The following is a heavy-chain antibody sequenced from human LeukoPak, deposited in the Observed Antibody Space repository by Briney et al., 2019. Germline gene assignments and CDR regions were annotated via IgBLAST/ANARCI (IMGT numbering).Heavy chain of an antibody. J-gene: IGHJ6*04. V-gene: IGHV1-2*02. CDR1: GYTFTGYY. CDR2: INPSGGST. CDR3: ARVLRFLEWSLDV. D-gene: IGHD3-3*01. Sequence: ASVKVSCKASGYTFTGYYMHWVRQAPGQGLEWMGIINPSGGSTSYAQKFQGRVTMTRDTSISTAYMELSRLRSDDTAVYYCARVLRFLEWSLDVWGKGTTVTVSS.